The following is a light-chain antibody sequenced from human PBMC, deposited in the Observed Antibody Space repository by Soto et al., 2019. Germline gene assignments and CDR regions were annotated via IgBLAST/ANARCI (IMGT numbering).Light chain of an antibody. CDR3: QSYDTSLSGSKVV. Sequence: QSVLTQPPSVSGSPGQRVTISCTGTSSNIGAIYDVHWYRQLPGKAPKLLIYGNSNRPSGVPDRFSGSKSGNSASLAITGIPAEDEADYYCQSYDTSLSGSKVVFGGGTQLTVL. CDR2: GNS. V-gene: IGLV1-40*01. J-gene: IGLJ2*01. CDR1: SSNIGAIYD.